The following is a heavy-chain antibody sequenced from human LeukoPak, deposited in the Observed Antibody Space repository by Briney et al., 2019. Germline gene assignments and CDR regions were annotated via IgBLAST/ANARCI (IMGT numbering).Heavy chain of an antibody. CDR2: LYYTGNT. V-gene: IGHV4-39*07. D-gene: IGHD2-21*02. Sequence: SETLSLTCTVSGGSITSSSYYWGWIRQPPGKGLEWIGTLYYTGNTYYNPSLKSRVTISIQTSKNQFSLKLSSVTAADTAVYYCARVQTYCGGDCYLNSNYYYYYYMDVWGKGTTVTISS. J-gene: IGHJ6*03. CDR3: ARVQTYCGGDCYLNSNYYYYYYMDV. CDR1: GGSITSSSYY.